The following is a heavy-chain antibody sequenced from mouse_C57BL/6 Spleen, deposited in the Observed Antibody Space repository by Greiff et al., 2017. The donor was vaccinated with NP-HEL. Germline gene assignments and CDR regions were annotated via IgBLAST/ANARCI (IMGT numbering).Heavy chain of an antibody. J-gene: IGHJ4*01. CDR3: AYYYGSSYVGAMDY. V-gene: IGHV5-17*01. CDR2: ISSGSSTI. CDR1: GFTFSDYG. D-gene: IGHD1-1*01. Sequence: EVQLVESGGGLVKPGGSLKLSCAASGFTFSDYGMHWVRQAPEKGLEWVAYISSGSSTIYYADTVKGRFTISRDNAKNTLFLQMTSLRSEDTAMYYCAYYYGSSYVGAMDYWGQGTSVTVSS.